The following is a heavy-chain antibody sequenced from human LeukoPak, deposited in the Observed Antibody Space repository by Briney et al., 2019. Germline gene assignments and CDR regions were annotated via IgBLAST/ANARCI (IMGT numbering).Heavy chain of an antibody. V-gene: IGHV4-59*01. Sequence: SETLSLTCTVSGGSISSYYWSWIRQPPGKGLERIGYIYYSGSTNYNPSLKSRVTISVDTSKNQFSLKLSSVTAADTAVYYCAREARYYDSSGYYFDYWGQGTLVTVSS. CDR3: AREARYYDSSGYYFDY. D-gene: IGHD3-22*01. J-gene: IGHJ4*02. CDR1: GGSISSYY. CDR2: IYYSGST.